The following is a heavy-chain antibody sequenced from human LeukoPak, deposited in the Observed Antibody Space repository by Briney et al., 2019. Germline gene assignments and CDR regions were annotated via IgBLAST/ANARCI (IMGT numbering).Heavy chain of an antibody. V-gene: IGHV1-46*01. CDR1: GYTFTSYY. D-gene: IGHD3-22*01. Sequence: GASVKVSCKASGYTFTSYYMHWVRQAPGQGLEWMGIINPSGGSTSYAQKFQGRVTMTRDTSTSTVYMELSSLRSEDTAVYYCAREGTFDSSGSNYYYYMDVWGKGTTVTISS. J-gene: IGHJ6*03. CDR2: INPSGGST. CDR3: AREGTFDSSGSNYYYYMDV.